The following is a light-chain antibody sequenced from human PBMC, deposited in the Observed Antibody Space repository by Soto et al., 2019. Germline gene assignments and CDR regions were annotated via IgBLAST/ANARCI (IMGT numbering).Light chain of an antibody. CDR3: QQYNSDPRT. J-gene: IGKJ1*01. CDR1: QSISSW. Sequence: DIQMTQSPSTLSASVGDRVTITCRASQSISSWLAWYQQKPGKAPEVLIYDASSLESGVPSGFSGSGSGTEFTLTISSLQPDDFATYYCQQYNSDPRTFGQGTKVDIK. V-gene: IGKV1-5*01. CDR2: DAS.